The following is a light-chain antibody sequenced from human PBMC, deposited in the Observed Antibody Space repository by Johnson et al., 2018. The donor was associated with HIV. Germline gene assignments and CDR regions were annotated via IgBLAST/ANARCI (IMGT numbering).Light chain of an antibody. CDR2: ENN. V-gene: IGLV1-51*02. Sequence: QSVLTQPPSVSAAPGQKVTISCSGSSSNIGNNYVSWYQQLPGTAPKLLIYENNKRPSGIPDRFSGSKSGTSATLGITGLQTGDEADYYCGTWDTRLNAGGVFGTGTKVTVL. CDR1: SSNIGNNY. CDR3: GTWDTRLNAGGV. J-gene: IGLJ1*01.